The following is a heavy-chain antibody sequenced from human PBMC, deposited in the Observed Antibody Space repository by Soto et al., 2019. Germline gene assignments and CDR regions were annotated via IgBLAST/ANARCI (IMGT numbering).Heavy chain of an antibody. CDR3: AMGHEWELLLPNCSDP. J-gene: IGHJ5*01. Sequence: QVQLVQSGAEVKKPGASVKVSCKASGYTFTGYYMHWVRQAPGQGLEWMGWINPNSGGTNYAQKFQGRDTLTRDTSVSPADMELSRLRSAETAVHYCAMGHEWELLLPNCSDPRGQGTLGPVSS. CDR2: INPNSGGT. D-gene: IGHD1-26*01. V-gene: IGHV1-2*02. CDR1: GYTFTGYY.